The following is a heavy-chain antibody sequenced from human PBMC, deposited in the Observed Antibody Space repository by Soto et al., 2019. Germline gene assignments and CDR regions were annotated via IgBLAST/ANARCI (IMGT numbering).Heavy chain of an antibody. D-gene: IGHD6-6*01. V-gene: IGHV1-69*13. CDR3: ARDSEKQLVPHYYYYYGMDV. Sequence: SVKVSCKASGGTFSSYAISWVRQAPGQGLEWMGGIIPIFGTANYAQKFQGRVTITADESTSTAYMELSSLRSEDTAVYYCARDSEKQLVPHYYYYYGMDVWGQGTTVTVSS. CDR1: GGTFSSYA. CDR2: IIPIFGTA. J-gene: IGHJ6*02.